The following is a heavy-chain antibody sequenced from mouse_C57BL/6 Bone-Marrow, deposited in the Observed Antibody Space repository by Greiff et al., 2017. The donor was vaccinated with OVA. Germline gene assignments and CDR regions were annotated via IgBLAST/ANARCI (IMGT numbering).Heavy chain of an antibody. CDR3: ARDRAY. CDR1: GFTFSSYA. J-gene: IGHJ3*01. Sequence: DVHLVESGGGLVKPGGSLKLSCAASGFTFSSYAMSWVRQTPEKRLEWVATISDGGSYTYYPDNVKGRFTISRDNAKNNLYLQMSHLKSEDTAMYYCARDRAYWGQGTLVTVSA. V-gene: IGHV5-4*01. CDR2: ISDGGSYT.